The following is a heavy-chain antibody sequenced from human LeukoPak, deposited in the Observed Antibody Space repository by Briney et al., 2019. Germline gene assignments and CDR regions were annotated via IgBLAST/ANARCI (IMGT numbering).Heavy chain of an antibody. J-gene: IGHJ4*02. Sequence: SETLSLTCTVSGGFTSSHYWTWIRQPPGKGLEWIGYIHHSGSTNYNPSLKSRVTISLDTSKSQFSLKMTSVTAADTAVYYCAREGSRWVDFEFWGQGTLVTVSS. V-gene: IGHV4-59*11. CDR3: AREGSRWVDFEF. CDR2: IHHSGST. CDR1: GGFTSSHY. D-gene: IGHD1-26*01.